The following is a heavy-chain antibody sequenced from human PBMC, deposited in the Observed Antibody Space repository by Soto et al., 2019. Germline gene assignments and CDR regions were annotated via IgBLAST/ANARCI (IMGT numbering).Heavy chain of an antibody. D-gene: IGHD6-6*01. V-gene: IGHV1-2*02. CDR1: GYTFTCYY. CDR3: ARAPNPYSSSSGWFDH. CDR2: INPNSGGT. Sequence: XSVKVSCKASGYTFTCYYMHWVRQAPGQGLEWMGWINPNSGGTNYAQKFQGRVTMTRDTSISTAYMELSRLRSDDTAVYYCARAPNPYSSSSGWFDHWGQGTPVTVSS. J-gene: IGHJ5*02.